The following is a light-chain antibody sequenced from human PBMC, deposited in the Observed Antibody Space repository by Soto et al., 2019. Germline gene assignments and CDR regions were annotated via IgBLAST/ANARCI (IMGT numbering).Light chain of an antibody. CDR1: QSVSKY. CDR3: QQRTNRPPIT. CDR2: DAS. V-gene: IGKV3-11*01. J-gene: IGKJ5*01. Sequence: EIVLTQSPGTLSLSPGERATLSCRASQSVSKYLAWYQQKPGQAPRLLIYDASNRATGIPARFSGSGSGTDFSLTISRLEPEDFAVYYCQQRTNRPPITFGQGTRLEIK.